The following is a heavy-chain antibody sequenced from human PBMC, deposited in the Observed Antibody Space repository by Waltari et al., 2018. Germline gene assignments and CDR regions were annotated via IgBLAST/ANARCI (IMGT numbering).Heavy chain of an antibody. V-gene: IGHV4-61*02. J-gene: IGHJ6*02. Sequence: QVQLQESGPGLVKPSQTLSLTCTVSGGSISSGSYYWSWIRQPAGKGLEWIGRIYTGGSTNYNPSLKSRVTISVDTSKNQFSLKLSSVTAADTAVYYCASGAAPPYYYYGMDVWGQGTTVTVSS. D-gene: IGHD2-15*01. CDR1: GGSISSGSYY. CDR3: ASGAAPPYYYYGMDV. CDR2: IYTGGST.